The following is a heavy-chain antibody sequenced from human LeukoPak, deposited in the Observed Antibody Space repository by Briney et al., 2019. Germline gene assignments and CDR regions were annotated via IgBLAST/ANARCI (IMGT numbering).Heavy chain of an antibody. CDR1: GFTFSSYG. J-gene: IGHJ4*02. CDR2: ISYDGSNK. V-gene: IGHV3-30*18. D-gene: IGHD3-22*01. Sequence: PGRSLRLSCGASGFTFSSYGMHWVRQGPGKGLEWVTVISYDGSNKYYADSVKGRFTISRDNSKNSLYLQMNSLRAEDTAVYYCAKVGYDSSGYYSPDYWGQGTLVTVSS. CDR3: AKVGYDSSGYYSPDY.